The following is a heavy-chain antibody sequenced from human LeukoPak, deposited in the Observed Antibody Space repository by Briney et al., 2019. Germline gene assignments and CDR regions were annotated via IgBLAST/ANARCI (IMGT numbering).Heavy chain of an antibody. CDR1: GFTFSVYW. D-gene: IGHD4-17*01. J-gene: IGHJ6*02. V-gene: IGHV3-7*01. Sequence: GGSLRLSCAASGFTFSVYWMNWVRQAPGKGLEWVANIKQDGSEKYYVDSVKGRFTISGDNAKNSLYLQMNSLRAEDTAVYYCARDHYGDYVYYYYGMDVWGQGTTVTVSS. CDR3: ARDHYGDYVYYYYGMDV. CDR2: IKQDGSEK.